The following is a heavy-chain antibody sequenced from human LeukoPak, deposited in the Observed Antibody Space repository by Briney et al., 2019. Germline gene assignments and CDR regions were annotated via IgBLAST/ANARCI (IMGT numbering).Heavy chain of an antibody. V-gene: IGHV1-2*06. D-gene: IGHD2-2*01. Sequence: ASVKVSFKASGYTFTVYHMHWVRQAPGQGLEWMGRINPNSGDTNYAQKFQGRVTMTRDTSISTAYMDLSRLRSDDTAVYYCARDYCSSTSCLFDYWGQGTLVTVSS. CDR3: ARDYCSSTSCLFDY. CDR1: GYTFTVYH. J-gene: IGHJ4*02. CDR2: INPNSGDT.